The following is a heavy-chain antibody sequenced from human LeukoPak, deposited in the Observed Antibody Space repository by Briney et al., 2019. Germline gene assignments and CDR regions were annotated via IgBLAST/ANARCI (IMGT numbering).Heavy chain of an antibody. V-gene: IGHV1-46*01. D-gene: IGHD3-10*01. CDR3: ARYRFSGDLFDI. CDR2: INPSGGST. Sequence: GASVKVSCKASGYTFTSYYMHWVRQAPGQGLEWMGIINPSGGSTSYAQKFQGRVTMTRDMSTSTVYMELSSLRSEDTAVYYCARYRFSGDLFDIWGQGTMVTVSA. J-gene: IGHJ3*02. CDR1: GYTFTSYY.